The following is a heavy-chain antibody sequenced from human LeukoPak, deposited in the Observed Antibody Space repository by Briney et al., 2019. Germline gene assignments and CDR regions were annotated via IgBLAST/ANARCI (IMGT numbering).Heavy chain of an antibody. Sequence: SETLSLACTVSGASVSSDYWSWIRQSPGKGLEWIGYIYHSGHTMSNPSLKSRVSLSLDTSNNQFSLKLSSVTAADTTVYYCARHPFQYPFDHWGQGTVVSVSS. CDR2: IYHSGHT. CDR3: ARHPFQYPFDH. J-gene: IGHJ5*02. V-gene: IGHV4-59*08. CDR1: GASVSSDY. D-gene: IGHD4-4*01.